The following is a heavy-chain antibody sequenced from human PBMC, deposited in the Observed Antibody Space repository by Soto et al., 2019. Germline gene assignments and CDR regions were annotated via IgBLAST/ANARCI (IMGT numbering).Heavy chain of an antibody. V-gene: IGHV1-2*04. CDR2: INPNSGGT. D-gene: IGHD5-18*01. J-gene: IGHJ3*02. CDR3: ASSLYSRQEVGAFDI. CDR1: GYTFTGYY. Sequence: QVQLVQSGAEVKKPGASVKVSCKASGYTFTGYYMHWVRQAPGQGLEWMGWINPNSGGTNYAQKFQGWVTMTRDTAISTAYMELSRLRSDDTAVYYCASSLYSRQEVGAFDIWGQGTMVTVSS.